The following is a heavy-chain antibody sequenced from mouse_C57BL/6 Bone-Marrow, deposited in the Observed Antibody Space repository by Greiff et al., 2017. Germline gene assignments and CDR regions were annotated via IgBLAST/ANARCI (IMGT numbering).Heavy chain of an antibody. CDR3: ARLGYYGSEGFAY. V-gene: IGHV5-15*01. Sequence: DVHLVESGGGLVQPGGSLKLSCAASGFTFSDYGMPWVRQAPRQGPEWVAFISHLAYSIYYADTVTGPFTISIENAKNTLYLKVSSLRSEDTAMYYCARLGYYGSEGFAYWGQGTLVTVSA. CDR1: GFTFSDYG. D-gene: IGHD1-1*01. J-gene: IGHJ3*01. CDR2: ISHLAYSI.